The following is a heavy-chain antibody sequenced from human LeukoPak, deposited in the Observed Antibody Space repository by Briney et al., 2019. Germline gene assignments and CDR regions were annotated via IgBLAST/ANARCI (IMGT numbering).Heavy chain of an antibody. Sequence: GGSLRLSCAASGFTFSSYAMHWVRQAPGKGLEWVAVISYDGSNKYYADSVKGRFTISRDNSRNTLYLQMNSLRAEDTAVYYCARDWMGLGMDVWGQGTTVTVSS. D-gene: IGHD1-1*01. J-gene: IGHJ6*02. CDR1: GFTFSSYA. CDR2: ISYDGSNK. CDR3: ARDWMGLGMDV. V-gene: IGHV3-30-3*01.